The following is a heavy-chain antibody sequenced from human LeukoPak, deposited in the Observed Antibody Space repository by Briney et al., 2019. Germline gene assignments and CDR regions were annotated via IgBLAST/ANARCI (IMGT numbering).Heavy chain of an antibody. CDR3: ARSSEWLLDYFDY. CDR2: IYSGGRT. D-gene: IGHD3-3*01. Sequence: GGSLRLSCAASGFTVSSNYMSWVRQAPGKGLEWVSVIYSGGRTYYTDSVKGRFTISRDKSKNTLYLQMNSLRAEDTAVYYCARSSEWLLDYFDYWGQGTLVTVSS. V-gene: IGHV3-66*01. J-gene: IGHJ4*02. CDR1: GFTVSSNY.